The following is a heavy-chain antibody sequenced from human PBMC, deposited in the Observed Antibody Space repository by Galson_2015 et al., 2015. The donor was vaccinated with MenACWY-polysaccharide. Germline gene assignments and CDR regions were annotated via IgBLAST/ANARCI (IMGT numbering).Heavy chain of an antibody. CDR2: ISSSSSYI. CDR1: GLTFSSYS. J-gene: IGHJ4*02. Sequence: SLRLSCAASGLTFSSYSMNWVRQAPGKGLEWVSSISSSSSYIYYADSVKGRFTISRDNAKNSLYLQMNSLRAEDTAVYYCARDSSSWLGGVFDYWGQGTLVTVSS. V-gene: IGHV3-21*01. CDR3: ARDSSSWLGGVFDY. D-gene: IGHD6-13*01.